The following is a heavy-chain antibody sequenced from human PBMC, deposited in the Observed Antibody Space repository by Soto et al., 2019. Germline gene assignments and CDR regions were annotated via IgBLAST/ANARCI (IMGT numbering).Heavy chain of an antibody. J-gene: IGHJ2*01. CDR1: GFTFSNAW. D-gene: IGHD5-12*01. CDR3: ATASSGFARYFDL. V-gene: IGHV3-15*01. Sequence: EEQLVESGGGLVQPGGSLRLSCAASGFTFSNAWMSWVRQAPGKGLEWVGRIKTKTDGGPTDYAAPVKDRFTISRDDSKNTVYLQMNSLKTEDTAVYYCATASSGFARYFDLWGRGTLVIVSS. CDR2: IKTKTDGGPT.